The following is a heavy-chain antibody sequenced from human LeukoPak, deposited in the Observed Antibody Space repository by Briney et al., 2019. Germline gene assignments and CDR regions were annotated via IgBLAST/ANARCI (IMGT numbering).Heavy chain of an antibody. V-gene: IGHV4-59*01. Sequence: PSETLSLTCTVFGGSISRYYWCWVRQPPGKGLEWIGHIYYSGSTNYDPSLKSRVTISLDTSKNQFSLKLNSVTAADTAVYYCTRDPGTDTCGWYIIDYWGQGTLVTVSS. D-gene: IGHD6-19*01. CDR3: TRDPGTDTCGWYIIDY. J-gene: IGHJ4*02. CDR1: GGSISRYY. CDR2: IYYSGST.